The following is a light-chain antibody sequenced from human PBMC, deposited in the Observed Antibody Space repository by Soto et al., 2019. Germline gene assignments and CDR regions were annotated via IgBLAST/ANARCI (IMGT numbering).Light chain of an antibody. CDR2: AAS. Sequence: DIQMTQSPSSLSASVGDRVTITCRASESISNYLNWYQQKPGRAPKLLIYAASTLQSGVPSRFSGSGSGTDFTLTISSLQPEDFATYSCQQSYSAPRTFGQGNKVENK. CDR3: QQSYSAPRT. V-gene: IGKV1-39*01. J-gene: IGKJ1*01. CDR1: ESISNY.